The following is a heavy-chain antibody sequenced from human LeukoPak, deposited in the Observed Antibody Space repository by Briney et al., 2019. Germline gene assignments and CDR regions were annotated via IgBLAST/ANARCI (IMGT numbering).Heavy chain of an antibody. CDR2: INPNSGGT. CDR3: AREAVMVHFDY. V-gene: IGHV1-2*02. Sequence: ASVKVSCKASGYTFSDYFMHWVRQAPGQGLEWMGWINPNSGGTNYAQKFQGRVTMTRDTSISTAYMELNRLISDDTAVYYCAREAVMVHFDYWGQGTLVTVSS. D-gene: IGHD5-18*01. CDR1: GYTFSDYF. J-gene: IGHJ4*02.